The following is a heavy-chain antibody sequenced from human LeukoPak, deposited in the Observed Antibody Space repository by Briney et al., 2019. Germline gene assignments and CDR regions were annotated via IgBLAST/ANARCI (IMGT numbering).Heavy chain of an antibody. CDR2: IYSSGSP. J-gene: IGHJ4*02. D-gene: IGHD5-24*01. V-gene: IGHV4-31*03. CDR3: ARGRDAYKVGY. Sequence: SETLSLTCTVSGGPISSFDSYWSWFRQHPGKGLEWIGCIYSSGSPYFNASLKSRVTISVDTSKYQFSLNLSSVTAADTAVYYCARGRDAYKVGYWGQGTLVTVSS. CDR1: GGPISSFDSY.